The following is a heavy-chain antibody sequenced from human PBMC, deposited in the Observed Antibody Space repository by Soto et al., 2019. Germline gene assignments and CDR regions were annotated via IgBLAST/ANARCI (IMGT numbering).Heavy chain of an antibody. CDR1: GGSFSGYY. J-gene: IGHJ3*02. CDR3: ARGCLAAAYDAFDI. Sequence: SETLSLTCAVYGGSFSGYYWSWIRQPPGKGLEWIGEINHSGSTNYNPSLKSRVTISVDTSKNQFSLKLSSVTAADTAVYYCARGCLAAAYDAFDIWGQGTMVTVSS. CDR2: INHSGST. D-gene: IGHD6-13*01. V-gene: IGHV4-34*01.